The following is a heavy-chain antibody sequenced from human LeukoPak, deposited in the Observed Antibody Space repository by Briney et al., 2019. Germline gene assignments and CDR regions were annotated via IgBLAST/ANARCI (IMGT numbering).Heavy chain of an antibody. J-gene: IGHJ4*02. CDR1: GFTFSSYW. Sequence: PGGSLRLSCAASGFTFSSYWMNWARQAPGKGLEWVASINHNGNVNYYVDSVKGRFTISRDNAKNSLYLQMNSLRAEDTAVYYCARAPTPDYWGQGTLVTVSS. V-gene: IGHV3-7*03. CDR3: ARAPTPDY. CDR2: INHNGNVN.